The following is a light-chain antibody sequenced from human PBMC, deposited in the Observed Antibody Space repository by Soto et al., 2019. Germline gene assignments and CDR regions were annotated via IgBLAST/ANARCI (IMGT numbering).Light chain of an antibody. J-gene: IGLJ1*01. CDR1: SGHSSYA. CDR3: QTWGTGIQV. Sequence: QLVLTQSPSASASLGASVKLTCTLSSGHSSYAIAWHQQQPEKGPRYLKKLNSDGSHSKGDGIPDRFSDSSSGAERYLTISSLQSEDEADYYCQTWGTGIQVFGTGTKLTVL. CDR2: LNSDGSH. V-gene: IGLV4-69*01.